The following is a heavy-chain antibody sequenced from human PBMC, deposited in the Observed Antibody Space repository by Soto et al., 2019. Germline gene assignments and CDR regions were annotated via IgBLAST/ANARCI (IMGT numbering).Heavy chain of an antibody. CDR3: ERDILLWFGELPPRAHDAFDI. CDR2: INYSGST. D-gene: IGHD3-10*01. CDR1: GGSISSGGYF. J-gene: IGHJ3*02. V-gene: IGHV4-31*03. Sequence: QVQLQESGPGLVKPSQTLSLTCTVSGGSISSGGYFWSWIRQHPGKGLEWIGDINYSGSTYSNPSLKSRVTISVDTSKNQFSLKLSSVTAADTAVYYCERDILLWFGELPPRAHDAFDIWGQGTMVTVSS.